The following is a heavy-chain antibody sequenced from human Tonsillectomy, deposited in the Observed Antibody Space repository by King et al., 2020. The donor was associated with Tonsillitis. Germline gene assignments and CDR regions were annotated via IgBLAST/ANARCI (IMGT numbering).Heavy chain of an antibody. V-gene: IGHV3-43*01. J-gene: IGHJ4*02. CDR1: GFTFDAYA. CDR2: ITWDGSIT. D-gene: IGHD2-21*02. CDR3: AGETAVFFHY. Sequence: VQLVESGGVVVQPGGSLRLSCAASGFTFDAYAMHWVRQTSGKGREWVSLITWDGSITYYADSVKGRFTIYRDNSKNTLYLQMNSLRIEDAALYHCAGETAVFFHYCGQGTLVTVSS.